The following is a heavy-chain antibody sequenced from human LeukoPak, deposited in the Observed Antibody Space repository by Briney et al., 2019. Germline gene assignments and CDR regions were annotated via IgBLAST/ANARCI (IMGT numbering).Heavy chain of an antibody. Sequence: GGSLRLSCTASRFTFGDHAMSWVRQAPGKGLEWVSAISGSGGSTYYADSVKGRFTISRDNSKNTLYLQMNSLRAEDTAVYYCAKVPPGIAVAGHFDYWGQGTLVTVSS. CDR3: AKVPPGIAVAGHFDY. V-gene: IGHV3-23*01. CDR2: ISGSGGST. D-gene: IGHD6-19*01. J-gene: IGHJ4*02. CDR1: RFTFGDHA.